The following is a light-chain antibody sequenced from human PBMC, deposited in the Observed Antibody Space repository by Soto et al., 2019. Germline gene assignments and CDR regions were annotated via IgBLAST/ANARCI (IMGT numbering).Light chain of an antibody. CDR3: HQYNVA. CDR2: DAS. CDR1: QNINNW. Sequence: DIQMTQSPSTLSASVGDRVTITCRASQNINNWLAWYQHKPGKAPKILIYDASTLASGVPSRFSGSGAGTEFTLTISSLQPDDFATYNCHQYNVALGQGTKADIK. J-gene: IGKJ1*01. V-gene: IGKV1-5*01.